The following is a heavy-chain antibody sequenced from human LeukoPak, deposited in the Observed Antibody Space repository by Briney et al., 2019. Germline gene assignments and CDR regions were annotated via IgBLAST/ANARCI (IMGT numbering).Heavy chain of an antibody. CDR3: ARGYSSGWYELGDAFDI. J-gene: IGHJ3*02. Sequence: ASVKVSCKASGGTFSSYAISWVRQAPGQGLEWMGRIIPIFGTANYAQKFQGRVTITTDESTSTAYMELSSLRPEDTAVYYCARGYSSGWYELGDAFDIWGQGTMVTVSS. D-gene: IGHD6-19*01. CDR1: GGTFSSYA. V-gene: IGHV1-69*05. CDR2: IIPIFGTA.